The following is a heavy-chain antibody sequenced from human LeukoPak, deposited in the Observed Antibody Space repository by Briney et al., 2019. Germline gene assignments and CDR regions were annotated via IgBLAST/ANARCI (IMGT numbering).Heavy chain of an antibody. CDR2: IKQDGSET. CDR1: GFTFSSYW. J-gene: IGHJ3*02. D-gene: IGHD2/OR15-2a*01. Sequence: SGGSLRLSCAASGFTFSSYWMSWVRQAPGQGLEWVANIKQDGSETYYVGSVRGRFTISRDNAKNSLYLLINSLRAEDTAVYYCARGSMAYAYVLDTWGQGTMVTVSS. V-gene: IGHV3-7*01. CDR3: ARGSMAYAYVLDT.